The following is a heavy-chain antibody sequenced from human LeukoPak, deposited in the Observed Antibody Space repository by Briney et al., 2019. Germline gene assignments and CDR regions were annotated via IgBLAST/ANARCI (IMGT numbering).Heavy chain of an antibody. CDR3: ARVDFRGGYYDILTGYYPNHGMDV. CDR1: GLTVSSNH. V-gene: IGHV3-53*01. Sequence: GGSLRLSCAASGLTVSSNHMSWVRQAPGKGLEWISVIYGGADTYYADSVKARFTISRDNSKNTLYLHLNSLRAEDTAVYYCARVDFRGGYYDILTGYYPNHGMDVWGQGTTVTVSS. D-gene: IGHD3-9*01. CDR2: IYGGADT. J-gene: IGHJ6*02.